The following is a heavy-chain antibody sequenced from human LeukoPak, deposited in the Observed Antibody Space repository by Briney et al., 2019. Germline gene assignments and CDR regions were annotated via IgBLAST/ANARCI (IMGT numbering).Heavy chain of an antibody. D-gene: IGHD3-16*01. V-gene: IGHV4-61*01. CDR2: MYHGGFI. Sequence: SETLSLTCTVSGGSVRSGSYYWSWIRQSPGKGLEWIAYMYHGGFIKYNPSLKSRATISIDVSKNLISLTLRSVTAADTAVYYCARDPWESWGIKYAFDMWGQGTMVTVSS. J-gene: IGHJ3*02. CDR3: ARDPWESWGIKYAFDM. CDR1: GGSVRSGSYY.